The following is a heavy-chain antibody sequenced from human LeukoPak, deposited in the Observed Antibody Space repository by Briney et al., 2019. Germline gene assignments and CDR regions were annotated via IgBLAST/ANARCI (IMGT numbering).Heavy chain of an antibody. CDR2: ISTSTSYT. Sequence: GGSLRLSCAASGFTFSDYYMSWIRQAPGKGLEWVSFISTSTSYTNYADSVKGRFSISRDNAKNSLYLQMNSLKAEDTAVYYCARFVGSGWKYFDYFGQGALVTGSS. CDR1: GFTFSDYY. V-gene: IGHV3-11*06. J-gene: IGHJ4*02. D-gene: IGHD6-19*01. CDR3: ARFVGSGWKYFDY.